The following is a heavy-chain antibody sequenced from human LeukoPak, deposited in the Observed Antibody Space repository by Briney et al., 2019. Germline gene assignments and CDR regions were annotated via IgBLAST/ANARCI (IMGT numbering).Heavy chain of an antibody. Sequence: GGSLRLSCAASGFTFDDYAMHWVRQAPGKGLEWVSGISWNSGSIGYADSVKGRFTISRDTAKNSLYLQMNSLRAEDMALYYCANSPEWELRSDWYFDLWGRGTLVTVSS. CDR3: ANSPEWELRSDWYFDL. D-gene: IGHD1-26*01. CDR1: GFTFDDYA. J-gene: IGHJ2*01. CDR2: ISWNSGSI. V-gene: IGHV3-9*03.